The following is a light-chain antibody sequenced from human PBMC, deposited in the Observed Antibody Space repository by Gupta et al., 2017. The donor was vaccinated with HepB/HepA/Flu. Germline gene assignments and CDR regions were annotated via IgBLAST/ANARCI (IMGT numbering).Light chain of an antibody. J-gene: IGKJ4*01. CDR3: QQYLNFPIA. Sequence: DSQMTHAPSPLSASVGDRVTITCRARQRLSSWFAWYHQKPGKAPEFLIYKASNLRSGVPSRLSGSGSWTEFTLTVSCLQREDFAIFYCQQYLNFPIAFGVGTKVEIK. CDR2: KAS. CDR1: QRLSSW. V-gene: IGKV1-5*03.